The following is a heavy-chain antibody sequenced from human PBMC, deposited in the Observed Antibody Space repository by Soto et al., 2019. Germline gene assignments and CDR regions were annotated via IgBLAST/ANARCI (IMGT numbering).Heavy chain of an antibody. CDR3: GSGYGYFDN. D-gene: IGHD3-22*01. V-gene: IGHV3-33*01. CDR1: GITFSNYG. CDR2: IWYDGRDK. J-gene: IGHJ4*02. Sequence: QVQLVESGGGVVQPGRSLRLSCAASGITFSNYGTHWVRQAPGKGLEWVAVIWYDGRDKYYADSVKGRFTISRDNSKNTLYLQMNSLTAADTAVYYCGSGYGYFDNWGQGTLVTVSS.